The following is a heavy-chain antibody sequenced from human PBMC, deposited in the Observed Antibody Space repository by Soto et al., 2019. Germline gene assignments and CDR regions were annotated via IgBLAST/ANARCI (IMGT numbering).Heavy chain of an antibody. V-gene: IGHV3-21*01. CDR1: GFTFSSYS. CDR3: ARDQFPYYDFWSWFDP. Sequence: GFTFSSYSMNWVRQAPGKGLEWVSSISSSSSYIYYADSVKGRFTISRDNAKNSLYLQMNSLRAEDTAVYYCARDQFPYYDFWSWFDPWGQGTLVTVSS. J-gene: IGHJ5*02. CDR2: ISSSSSYI. D-gene: IGHD3-3*01.